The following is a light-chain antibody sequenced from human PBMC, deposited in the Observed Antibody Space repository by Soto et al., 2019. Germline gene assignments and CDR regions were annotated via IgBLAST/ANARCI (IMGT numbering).Light chain of an antibody. J-gene: IGKJ4*01. V-gene: IGKV3-15*01. CDR3: KQYNNWSIS. CDR1: QSVSSN. CDR2: GAS. Sequence: EIVMTQSPATLSVSPGERATLSCRASQSVSSNLAWYQQKPGQAPRLLIYGASTRATGIPARFSGSVSGTEFTLTISSQQTEQFSVYYCKQYNNWSISFGGWTKVDIK.